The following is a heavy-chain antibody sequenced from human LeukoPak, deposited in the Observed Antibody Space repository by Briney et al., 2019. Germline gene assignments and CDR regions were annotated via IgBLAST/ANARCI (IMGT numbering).Heavy chain of an antibody. Sequence: ASVKVSCKTSGYTFSTYGVTWVRQAPGQGFQWMGWISGHSGITKYAENFQGGISLTTDTSATTAYMELRSLTSDDTAVYYCARDLSSGGWTLEFDYWGQGSLVTVAS. V-gene: IGHV1-18*01. J-gene: IGHJ4*02. CDR3: ARDLSSGGWTLEFDY. D-gene: IGHD1-1*01. CDR1: GYTFSTYG. CDR2: ISGHSGIT.